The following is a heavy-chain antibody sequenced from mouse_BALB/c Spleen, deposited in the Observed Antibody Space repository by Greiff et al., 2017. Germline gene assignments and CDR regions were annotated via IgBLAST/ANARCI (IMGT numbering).Heavy chain of an antibody. CDR1: GFTFSSYT. J-gene: IGHJ4*01. Sequence: EVMLVESGGGLVQPGGSLKLSCAASGFTFSSYTMSWVRQTPEKRLEWVAYISNGGGSTYYPDTVKGRFTISRDNAKNTLYLQMSSLKSEDTAMYYCARLREDYYAMDYWGQGTSVTVSS. V-gene: IGHV5-12-2*01. CDR2: ISNGGGST. CDR3: ARLREDYYAMDY. D-gene: IGHD2-12*01.